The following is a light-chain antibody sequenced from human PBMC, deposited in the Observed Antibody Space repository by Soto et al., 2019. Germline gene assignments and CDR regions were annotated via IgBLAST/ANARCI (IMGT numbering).Light chain of an antibody. V-gene: IGKV1-39*01. J-gene: IGKJ1*01. CDR2: AAS. CDR3: QQSYSTPRT. CDR1: QSISSY. Sequence: IQLTQSPSSLSASLGDRVTITCRASQSISSYLNWYQQKPGKAPKLLIYAASSLQSGVPSRFSGSGSGTDFTLTISSLQPEDFATYYCQQSYSTPRTFGQGTKV.